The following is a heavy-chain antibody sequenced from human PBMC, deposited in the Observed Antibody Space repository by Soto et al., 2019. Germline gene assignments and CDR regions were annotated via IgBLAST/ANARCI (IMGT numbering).Heavy chain of an antibody. CDR3: ARVTNQLLWFGELGYWFDF. Sequence: TLSLTCTVSGGSISSGGYYWSWIRQHPGKGLEWIGYIYYSGSTYYNPSLKSRVTISVDTSKNQFSLKLSSVTAADTAVYYCARVTNQLLWFGELGYWFDFSGRGTLDTVSS. D-gene: IGHD3-10*01. J-gene: IGHJ5*01. V-gene: IGHV4-31*03. CDR2: IYYSGST. CDR1: GGSISSGGYY.